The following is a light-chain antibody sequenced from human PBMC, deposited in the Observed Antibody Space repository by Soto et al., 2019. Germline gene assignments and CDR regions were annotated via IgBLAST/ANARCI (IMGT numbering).Light chain of an antibody. J-gene: IGKJ1*01. Sequence: EIVLTQSPGTLSMYPGERATLSCRASQSVSSSYLAWYQQKPGQAPRLLIYGASSRATGIPDRFSGSGSGTDFTLTISRLEPEDFAVYYCQQYGSLWTFGQGTKVDIK. V-gene: IGKV3-20*01. CDR1: QSVSSSY. CDR3: QQYGSLWT. CDR2: GAS.